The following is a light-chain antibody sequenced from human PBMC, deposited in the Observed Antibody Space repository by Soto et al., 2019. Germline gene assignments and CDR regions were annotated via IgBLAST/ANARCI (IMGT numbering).Light chain of an antibody. Sequence: QSVLTQPPSASGSPGQSVTISCTGTSSDVGRYNYVSWYQQHPGKAPKLMLSEVTKRPSGVPDRFSGSKSGNTASLTVSGLQAEDEADYYCSSYAGGNNLYVFGTGTKLTVL. J-gene: IGLJ1*01. CDR3: SSYAGGNNLYV. CDR2: EVT. CDR1: SSDVGRYNY. V-gene: IGLV2-8*01.